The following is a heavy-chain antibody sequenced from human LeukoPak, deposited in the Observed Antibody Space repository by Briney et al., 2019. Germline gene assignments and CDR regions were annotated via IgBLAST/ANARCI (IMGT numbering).Heavy chain of an antibody. J-gene: IGHJ4*02. CDR3: ARGSSGSCYGFDC. CDR2: FSGNGGST. D-gene: IGHD1-26*01. V-gene: IGHV3-23*01. Sequence: GGSLRLSCAASGFTFSSYAMFWVRQAPGKGLEWVSGFSGNGGSTYYADSVKGRFTISRDNSKNTLYLQMNSLRADDTAVYYCARGSSGSCYGFDCWGQGTLVTVSS. CDR1: GFTFSSYA.